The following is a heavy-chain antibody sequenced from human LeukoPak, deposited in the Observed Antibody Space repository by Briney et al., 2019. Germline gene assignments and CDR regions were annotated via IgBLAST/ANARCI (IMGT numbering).Heavy chain of an antibody. CDR3: ASAHSSWYSLDY. V-gene: IGHV1-18*01. CDR2: ISAYNGNT. CDR1: GYTFTRYG. D-gene: IGHD6-13*01. Sequence: ASVRISCKASGYTFTRYGISWVRQAPGQGLEWMGWISAYNGNTNYAQKLQGRVTMTTDTSTSTAYMELRSLRSDDTAVYYCASAHSSWYSLDYWGQGTLVTVSS. J-gene: IGHJ4*02.